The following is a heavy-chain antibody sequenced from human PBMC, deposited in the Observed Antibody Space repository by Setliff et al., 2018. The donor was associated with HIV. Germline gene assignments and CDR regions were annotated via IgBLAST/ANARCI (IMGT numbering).Heavy chain of an antibody. Sequence: GGSLRLSCAASGFTFSSYGMHWVRQAPGKGLEWVAFIRYDGSNKYYADSVKCRFTISRDNSKNTLYLQMNSLRAEDTAVYYCAKIQNPQGYYYDSSGYHPHPCSPDYWGQGTLVTVSS. CDR1: GFTFSSYG. J-gene: IGHJ4*02. D-gene: IGHD3-22*01. CDR2: IRYDGSNK. V-gene: IGHV3-30*02. CDR3: AKIQNPQGYYYDSSGYHPHPCSPDY.